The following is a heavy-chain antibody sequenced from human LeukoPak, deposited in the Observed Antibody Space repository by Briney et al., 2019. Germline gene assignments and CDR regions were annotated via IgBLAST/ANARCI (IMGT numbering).Heavy chain of an antibody. V-gene: IGHV4-34*01. D-gene: IGHD3-22*01. CDR1: GGSLSDYY. Sequence: SETLSLTCAVYGGSLSDYYWSWIRQPPGKGLEWIGEINHSGSTNYNPSLKSRVTISVDTSKNQFSLKLSSVTAADTAVYYCARSMIQALYYYYYMDVWGKGTTVTVSS. CDR3: ARSMIQALYYYYYMDV. J-gene: IGHJ6*03. CDR2: INHSGST.